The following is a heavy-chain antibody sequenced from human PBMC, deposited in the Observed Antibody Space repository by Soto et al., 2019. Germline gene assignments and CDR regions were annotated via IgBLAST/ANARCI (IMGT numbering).Heavy chain of an antibody. Sequence: GGSLRLSCAASGFTFDNYGIYWVRQSPGKGLEGVAVVSYDGGNKYYADSVKGRFTISRDNSKNMLYLQMNSLRAEDTAVYYCARDRRTYYYEGDAFDIWGQGTMVTVSS. CDR2: VSYDGGNK. CDR3: ARDRRTYYYEGDAFDI. CDR1: GFTFDNYG. D-gene: IGHD3-22*01. J-gene: IGHJ3*02. V-gene: IGHV3-30*03.